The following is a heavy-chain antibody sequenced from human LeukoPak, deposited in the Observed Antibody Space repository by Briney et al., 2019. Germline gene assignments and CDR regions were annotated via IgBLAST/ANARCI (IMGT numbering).Heavy chain of an antibody. CDR3: ARGADWQVLEYYYYYMDV. J-gene: IGHJ6*03. V-gene: IGHV1-69*06. CDR2: IIPMFGTR. CDR1: GYTFSSYA. D-gene: IGHD3-9*01. Sequence: SVKVSCKASGYTFSSYAISWVRQAPGHGLEWMGGIIPMFGTRNYAQKFQGRVAISVDISTTTAYMELSSLRSEDTGVYYCARGADWQVLEYYYYYMDVWGKGPRSPSP.